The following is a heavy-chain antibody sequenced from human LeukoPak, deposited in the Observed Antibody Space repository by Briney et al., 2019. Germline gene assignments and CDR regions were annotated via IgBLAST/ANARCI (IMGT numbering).Heavy chain of an antibody. Sequence: GGSLRLSCAASGFTFSSYSMNWVRQAPGKGLEWVSSISSSSTYIYYADSVKGRFTISRDNAKNPLYLQMNSLRAEDTAVYYCARDHYDVLTGRIDYWGQGTLVTVSS. D-gene: IGHD3-9*01. CDR3: ARDHYDVLTGRIDY. CDR1: GFTFSSYS. V-gene: IGHV3-21*01. CDR2: ISSSSTYI. J-gene: IGHJ4*02.